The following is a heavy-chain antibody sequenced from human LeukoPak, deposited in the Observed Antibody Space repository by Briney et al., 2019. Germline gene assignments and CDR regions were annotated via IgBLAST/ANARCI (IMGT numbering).Heavy chain of an antibody. D-gene: IGHD5-12*01. Sequence: GGSLRLSCAASGFTFDDYAMHWVRQAPGKGLEWVSGISWNSGSIGYADSVKGRFTISRDNAKNSLYLQMNSLRAEDTALYYCAKEGQGYSGYGGGGFDYWGQGTLVTVSS. CDR1: GFTFDDYA. CDR2: ISWNSGSI. V-gene: IGHV3-9*01. CDR3: AKEGQGYSGYGGGGFDY. J-gene: IGHJ4*02.